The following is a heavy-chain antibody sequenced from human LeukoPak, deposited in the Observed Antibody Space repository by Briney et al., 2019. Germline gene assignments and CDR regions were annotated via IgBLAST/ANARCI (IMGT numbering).Heavy chain of an antibody. Sequence: GGSLRLSCEASGLTFSKYGMHWVRQAPGKGLEWVSVIYSGGSTYYADSVKGRFTISRDNSKNTLYLQMNSLRAEDTAVYYCARDQSGYGRVFDYWGQGTLVTVSS. J-gene: IGHJ4*02. CDR1: GLTFSKYG. CDR2: IYSGGST. CDR3: ARDQSGYGRVFDY. D-gene: IGHD5-12*01. V-gene: IGHV3-NL1*01.